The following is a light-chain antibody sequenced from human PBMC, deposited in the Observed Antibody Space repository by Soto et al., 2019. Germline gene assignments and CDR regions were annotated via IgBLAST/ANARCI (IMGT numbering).Light chain of an antibody. Sequence: QTVLTQPPSASGSPGQSVTISCTGTSSDVGGYNYVSWYQQHPGKAPKLMIYEVSKRPSGVPDRFSGSKSGNTASLTVSGFQAEDEADYYCSSYAGSNNLGVFGTGTKVTXL. J-gene: IGLJ1*01. CDR3: SSYAGSNNLGV. CDR1: SSDVGGYNY. V-gene: IGLV2-8*01. CDR2: EVS.